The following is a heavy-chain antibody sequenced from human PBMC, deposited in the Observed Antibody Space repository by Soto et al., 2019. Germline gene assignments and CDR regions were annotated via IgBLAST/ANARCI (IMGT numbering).Heavy chain of an antibody. D-gene: IGHD6-19*01. CDR2: IYSGGST. J-gene: IGHJ6*02. CDR1: GFTVSSNY. Sequence: GGSPRLSCAASGFTVSSNYMSWVRQAPGKGLEWVSVIYSGGSTYYADSVKGRFTISRDNSKNTLYLQMNSLRAEDTAVYYCARDRVAVAGTGYYYYGMDVWGQGTTVTVSS. V-gene: IGHV3-53*01. CDR3: ARDRVAVAGTGYYYYGMDV.